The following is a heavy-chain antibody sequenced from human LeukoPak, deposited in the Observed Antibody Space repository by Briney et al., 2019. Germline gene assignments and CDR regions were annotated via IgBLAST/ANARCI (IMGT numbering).Heavy chain of an antibody. J-gene: IGHJ4*02. D-gene: IGHD3-3*01. CDR3: ARDSSLPYYDFWSGYCSWRYFDY. CDR2: IKQDGSEK. CDR1: GFTFSSYW. Sequence: GGSLRLSCAASGFTFSSYWMSWVRQAPGKGLEWVANIKQDGSEKYYVDSVKGRFTISRDKAKNSLYLQMNSVRAEDTAVYYCARDSSLPYYDFWSGYCSWRYFDYWGQGTLVTVSS. V-gene: IGHV3-7*01.